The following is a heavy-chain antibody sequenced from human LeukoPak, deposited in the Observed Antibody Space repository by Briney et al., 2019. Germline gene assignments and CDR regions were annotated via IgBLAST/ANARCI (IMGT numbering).Heavy chain of an antibody. CDR3: ARLKFYDSTGHSPGYNMDL. V-gene: IGHV4-4*07. CDR1: GGSIINYY. CDR2: IYITGST. J-gene: IGHJ6*03. Sequence: PSETLSLTCTVSGGSIINYYWSWIRQSAGKGLEWLGRIYITGSTNYNPSLKSRLTMSVDTSKNQFSLNLRAVTAADTAVYYCARLKFYDSTGHSPGYNMDLWGKGIAVTVSS. D-gene: IGHD2-8*02.